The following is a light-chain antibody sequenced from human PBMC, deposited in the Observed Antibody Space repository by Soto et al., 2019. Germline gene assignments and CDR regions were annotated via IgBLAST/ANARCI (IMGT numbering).Light chain of an antibody. CDR3: SSYTSSSTHV. V-gene: IGLV2-14*03. Sequence: QSALTQPASVSGSPGQSITISCTGTSSDDGAYKFVSWYEQHPGKVPKLMIFDVSSRPSGVSDRFSGSKSGNTASLTISGLQAEDEGDYYCSSYTSSSTHVFGSGAKVTVL. CDR1: SSDDGAYKF. CDR2: DVS. J-gene: IGLJ1*01.